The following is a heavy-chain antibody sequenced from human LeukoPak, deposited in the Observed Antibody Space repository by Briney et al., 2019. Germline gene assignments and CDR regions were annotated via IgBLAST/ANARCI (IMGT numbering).Heavy chain of an antibody. J-gene: IGHJ4*02. CDR1: GGSFSGYY. CDR3: ASPLGIGRQLVKQDY. D-gene: IGHD6-13*01. Sequence: SETLSLTCAVYGGSFSGYYWSWIRQPPGKGLEWIGEINHSGSTNYNPSLKSRVTISVDTSKNQFSLKLSSVIAADTAVYYCASPLGIGRQLVKQDYWGQGTLVTVSS. CDR2: INHSGST. V-gene: IGHV4-34*01.